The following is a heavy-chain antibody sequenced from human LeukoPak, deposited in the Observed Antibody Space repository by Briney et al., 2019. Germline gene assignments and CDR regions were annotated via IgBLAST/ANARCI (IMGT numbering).Heavy chain of an antibody. CDR1: GYTFTSYY. CDR2: INPSGGST. D-gene: IGHD3-10*01. Sequence: ASVKVPCKASGYTFTSYYMHWVRQAPGQGLEWMGIINPSGGSTSYAQKFQGRVTMTRDTSTSTVYMELSSLRSEDTAVYYCALLYGSGSYLNWFDPWGQGTLVTVSS. V-gene: IGHV1-46*01. CDR3: ALLYGSGSYLNWFDP. J-gene: IGHJ5*02.